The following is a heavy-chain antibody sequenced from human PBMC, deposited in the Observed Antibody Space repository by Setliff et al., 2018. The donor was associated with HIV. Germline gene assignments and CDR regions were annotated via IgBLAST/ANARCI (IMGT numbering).Heavy chain of an antibody. D-gene: IGHD1-26*01. CDR1: GYTFSAYY. Sequence: RASVKVSCKVSGYTFSAYYLHWVRRAPGQGLEWMGWINPNSGATKYAQNFQGRVTMTRDTSISTAYMDLSSLTSDDTAVYYCALASIVSTARWNHWGRGTLVTVSS. J-gene: IGHJ5*02. V-gene: IGHV1-2*02. CDR3: ALASIVSTARWNH. CDR2: INPNSGAT.